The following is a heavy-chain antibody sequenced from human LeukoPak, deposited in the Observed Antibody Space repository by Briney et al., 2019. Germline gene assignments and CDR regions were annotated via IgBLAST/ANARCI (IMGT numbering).Heavy chain of an antibody. D-gene: IGHD1-1*01. J-gene: IGHJ4*02. Sequence: GGSLRLSCAASGFTFSSYGMHWVRQAPGKGLEWVAVISYDGSNKYYADSVKGRFTISRDNSKNTLYLQMNSLRAEDTAVYYCANSKGTTGTTGVDYWGQGTLVTVSS. CDR1: GFTFSSYG. CDR3: ANSKGTTGTTGVDY. V-gene: IGHV3-30*18. CDR2: ISYDGSNK.